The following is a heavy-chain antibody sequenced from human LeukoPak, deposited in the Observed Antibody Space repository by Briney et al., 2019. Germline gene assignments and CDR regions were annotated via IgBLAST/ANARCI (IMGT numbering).Heavy chain of an antibody. D-gene: IGHD6-6*01. CDR2: IYPGDSDT. V-gene: IGHV5-51*01. J-gene: IGHJ4*02. Sequence: GESLKISCKGSGYSFTSYWIGWVRQMPGKGLEWMGIIYPGDSDTRYSPSFQGQVTISADKSISTAYLQWSSLKASDTAMYYCARLEEAAARPRGGGDCWGQGTLVTVSS. CDR1: GYSFTSYW. CDR3: ARLEEAAARPRGGGDC.